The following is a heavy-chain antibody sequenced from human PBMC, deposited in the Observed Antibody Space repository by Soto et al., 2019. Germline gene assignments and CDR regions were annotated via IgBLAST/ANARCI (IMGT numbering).Heavy chain of an antibody. J-gene: IGHJ4*02. D-gene: IGHD3-9*01. CDR2: ISAYNGNT. V-gene: IGHV1-18*01. CDR3: ARGVQFGYFDWLHTFDY. CDR1: GYTFTSYG. Sequence: ASVKVSCKASGYTFTSYGISWVRQAPEQGLEWMGWISAYNGNTNYAQKLQGRVTMTTDTSTSTAYMELRSLRSDDTAVYYCARGVQFGYFDWLHTFDYWGQGTLVTVSS.